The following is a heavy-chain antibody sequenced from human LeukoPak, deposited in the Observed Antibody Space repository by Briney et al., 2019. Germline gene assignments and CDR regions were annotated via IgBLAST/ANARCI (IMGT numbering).Heavy chain of an antibody. D-gene: IGHD1-26*01. CDR2: MYHSGST. V-gene: IGHV4-38-2*02. CDR3: ARLGATTEWSYYYYYMDV. Sequence: SETLSLTCTVSGYSISSGYYWGWIRQPPGQGLEWIGSMYHSGSTYYNPSLKSRVTISVDTSKNQFSLKLSSVTAADTAVYYCARLGATTEWSYYYYYMDVWGKGTTVTISS. CDR1: GYSISSGYY. J-gene: IGHJ6*03.